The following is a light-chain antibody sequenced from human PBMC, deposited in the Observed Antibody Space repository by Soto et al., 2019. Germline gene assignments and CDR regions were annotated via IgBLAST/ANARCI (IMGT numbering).Light chain of an antibody. Sequence: DIQMTQSPSTLSASVGDTVTITCRASQSITSWLAWYQQKPGKAPNLLIYKASSLESGVPSRFSGSGSGTEFTLTISSLQPDDFETYYCQQYNSYSITFGPGTKVDIK. CDR3: QQYNSYSIT. J-gene: IGKJ3*01. V-gene: IGKV1-5*03. CDR1: QSITSW. CDR2: KAS.